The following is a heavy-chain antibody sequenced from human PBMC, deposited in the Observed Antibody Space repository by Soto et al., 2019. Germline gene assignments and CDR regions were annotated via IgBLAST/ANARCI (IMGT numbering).Heavy chain of an antibody. CDR1: VGSVSSGSYY. CDR2: IYYSGST. CDR3: ARVRTYSSSSGPNWFDP. D-gene: IGHD6-6*01. J-gene: IGHJ5*02. V-gene: IGHV4-61*01. Sequence: SETLSLTCTVSVGSVSSGSYYWSWIRQPPGKGLEWIGYIYYSGSTNYNPSLKSRVTISVDTSKNQFSLKLSSVTAADTAVYYCARVRTYSSSSGPNWFDPWGQGTLVTVSS.